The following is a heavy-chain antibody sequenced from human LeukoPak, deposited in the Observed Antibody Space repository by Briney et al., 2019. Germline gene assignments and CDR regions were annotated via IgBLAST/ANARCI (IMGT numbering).Heavy chain of an antibody. CDR3: GRARDSSGYYYEEY. V-gene: IGHV4-59*01. CDR2: IYYSGRT. J-gene: IGHJ4*02. Sequence: SETLSLTCTVSGGPISSDYWSWIRQPPGKGLEWIGYIYYSGRTNYNPSLKSRVTISVDTSKNQFSLKLSSVTAADTAVYSCGRARDSSGYYYEEYWGEGTLVTVSS. D-gene: IGHD3-22*01. CDR1: GGPISSDY.